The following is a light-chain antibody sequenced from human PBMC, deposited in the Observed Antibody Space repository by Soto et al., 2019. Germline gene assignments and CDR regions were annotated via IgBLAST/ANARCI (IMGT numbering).Light chain of an antibody. V-gene: IGKV3-20*01. J-gene: IGKJ3*01. CDR1: QTVTKNY. CDR3: QQYGSSPLFT. Sequence: EIVLTQSPGTLSLSPGERATLSCRASQTVTKNYLAWYQQKPGQAPRLLIFGASSRATDIPDRFGGSGSGTDFTLTISSLEPEDFAVYYCQQYGSSPLFTFGPGTKVDFK. CDR2: GAS.